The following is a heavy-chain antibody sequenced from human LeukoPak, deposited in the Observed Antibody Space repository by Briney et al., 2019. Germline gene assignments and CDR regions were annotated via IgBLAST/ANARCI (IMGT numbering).Heavy chain of an antibody. V-gene: IGHV3-23*01. D-gene: IGHD5-18*01. CDR1: GFTFSSYA. CDR3: ANDMVQLMYYFDY. J-gene: IGHJ4*02. Sequence: GGSLRLSCAASGFTFSSYAMSWVRQAPGKGLEWVSAISGSGGSTYYADSVKGRFTISRDNSKNTLYLQMNSLRAEDTAVYYCANDMVQLMYYFDYWGQGALVTVSS. CDR2: ISGSGGST.